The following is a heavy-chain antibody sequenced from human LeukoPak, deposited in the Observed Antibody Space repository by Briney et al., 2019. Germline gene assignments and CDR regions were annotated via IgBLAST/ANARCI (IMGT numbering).Heavy chain of an antibody. D-gene: IGHD1-26*01. CDR3: ARDIGGATYFDY. CDR2: IYYSGNT. CDR1: GGSISSYY. Sequence: ETLSLTCTVSGGSISSYYWSWIRQPPGKGLEWIGHIYYSGNTNYNPALKSRVTISVDTSKNQFSLKLSSVTAADTAAYYCARDIGGATYFDYWGQGTLVTVSS. J-gene: IGHJ4*02. V-gene: IGHV4-59*01.